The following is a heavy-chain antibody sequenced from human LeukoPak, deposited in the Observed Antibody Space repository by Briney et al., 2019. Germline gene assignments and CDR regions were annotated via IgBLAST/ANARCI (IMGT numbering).Heavy chain of an antibody. CDR3: ARDNTAPTRGGFDY. D-gene: IGHD2-21*02. V-gene: IGHV3-48*03. CDR1: GFTFSSYE. Sequence: GGSLRLSCAASGFTFSSYEMNWVRQAPGKGLEWVSYISSSGSTIYYADSVKGRFTISRDNAKNSLYLQMNSLRAEDTAVYYCARDNTAPTRGGFDYWGQGTLVAVSS. J-gene: IGHJ4*02. CDR2: ISSSGSTI.